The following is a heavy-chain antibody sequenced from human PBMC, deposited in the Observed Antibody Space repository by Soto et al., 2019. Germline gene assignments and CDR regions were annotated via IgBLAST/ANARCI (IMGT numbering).Heavy chain of an antibody. Sequence: ASVKVSCKAYGSIFINYGITWVRQAPGQGLEWMGWISGYNGNTKYADKLQGRVTVTTDTSTTTAYMELRSLRSDDTAVYYCAGDEVPAATRLDRWGQGTLVTVSP. CDR2: ISGYNGNT. V-gene: IGHV1-18*01. D-gene: IGHD2-2*01. J-gene: IGHJ5*02. CDR3: AGDEVPAATRLDR. CDR1: GSIFINYG.